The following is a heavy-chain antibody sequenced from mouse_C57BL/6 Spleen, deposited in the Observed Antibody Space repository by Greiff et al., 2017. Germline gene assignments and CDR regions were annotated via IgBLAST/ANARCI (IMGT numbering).Heavy chain of an antibody. J-gene: IGHJ4*01. V-gene: IGHV1-19*01. CDR2: INPYNGGT. CDR1: GYTFTDYY. D-gene: IGHD2-14*01. Sequence: VQLQQSGPVLVKPGASVKMSCTASGYTFTDYYMNWVKQSHGKSLEWIGVINPYNGGTSYNQKFKGKATLTVDTSSSTAYMELNSLTSEDSAVYYCARGIYRDAMEDWGQGTSVTVSS. CDR3: ARGIYRDAMED.